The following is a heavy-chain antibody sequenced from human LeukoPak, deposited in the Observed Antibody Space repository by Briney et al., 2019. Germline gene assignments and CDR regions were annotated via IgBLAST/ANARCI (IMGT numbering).Heavy chain of an antibody. D-gene: IGHD3-10*01. CDR2: ILEDGSIQ. V-gene: IGHV3-30*04. J-gene: IGHJ4*02. Sequence: PGGSLRLSCAASGFTFRNYMMHWVRQAPGKGLDWVAVILEDGSIQHYADSVKGRFTISRDNSRNTVFLQMNSLRGEDTAIYYCARVQGGGFRTADFWGQGTAVTVSS. CDR1: GFTFRNYM. CDR3: ARVQGGGFRTADF.